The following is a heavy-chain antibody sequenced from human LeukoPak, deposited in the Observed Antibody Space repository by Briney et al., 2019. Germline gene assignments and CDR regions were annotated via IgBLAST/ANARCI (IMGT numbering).Heavy chain of an antibody. CDR1: GFIFSDYW. D-gene: IGHD5-18*01. CDR3: ARDLKDTAMVSQPTYYFDY. CDR2: INRDGTGT. Sequence: GGSLRLSCAPSGFIFSDYWFHWVRQTPGQGLVWVAAINRDGTGTSHADSVRGRFTISRDNSKNTLYLQMNSLRAEDTAVYYCARDLKDTAMVSQPTYYFDYWGQGTLVTVSS. V-gene: IGHV3-74*01. J-gene: IGHJ4*02.